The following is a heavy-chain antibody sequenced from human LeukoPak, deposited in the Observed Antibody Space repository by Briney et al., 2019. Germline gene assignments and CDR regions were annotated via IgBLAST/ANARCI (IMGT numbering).Heavy chain of an antibody. Sequence: PSETLSLTCTVSGGSISSSSYYWGWIRQPPGKGLEWIGSISYSGSTYYNPSLRGRVTISGETSKNQFSLKLSSVTAADTAVYYCARDKTSYYYYYYYMDVWGKGTTVTVSS. V-gene: IGHV4-39*02. CDR3: ARDKTSYYYYYYYMDV. J-gene: IGHJ6*03. CDR1: GGSISSSSYY. CDR2: ISYSGST. D-gene: IGHD2-2*01.